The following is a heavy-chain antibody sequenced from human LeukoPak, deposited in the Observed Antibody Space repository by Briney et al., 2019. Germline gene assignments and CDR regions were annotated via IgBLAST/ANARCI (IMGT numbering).Heavy chain of an antibody. CDR1: GGSINRYY. CDR2: IYYSGST. CDR3: ARDRGRSGYSYGYDWFDP. Sequence: SETLSLTCTVSGGSINRYYWSWIRQPPGKGLEWIGYIYYSGSTNYNPSLKSRVAISVDTSKNQFSLKLSSVTAADTAVYYCARDRGRSGYSYGYDWFDPWGQGTLVTVSS. V-gene: IGHV4-59*01. D-gene: IGHD5-18*01. J-gene: IGHJ5*02.